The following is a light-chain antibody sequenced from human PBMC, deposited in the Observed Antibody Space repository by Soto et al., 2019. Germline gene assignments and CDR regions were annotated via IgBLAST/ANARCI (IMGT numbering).Light chain of an antibody. V-gene: IGKV1-39*01. CDR2: AAS. CDR3: QQSFSTPRT. CDR1: QSISNY. Sequence: DIQMTQSPSSLSASVGDRVTITCRASQSISNYLNWYQQKPGNAPKLLIYAASSLQSGVPSRFSGSGSGTDFTLTIGSLQPEDFATYYCQQSFSTPRTFGQGTKVEIK. J-gene: IGKJ1*01.